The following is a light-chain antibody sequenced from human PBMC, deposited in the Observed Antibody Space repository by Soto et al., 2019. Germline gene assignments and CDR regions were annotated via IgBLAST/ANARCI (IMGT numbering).Light chain of an antibody. V-gene: IGKV3-15*01. CDR3: QQYDIWPPWT. CDR1: QSVSNN. Sequence: EIVMTQSPAFLSVSPGEGATLSCRASQSVSNNLAWYQQTPGQAPRVLIYGASPRATGIPARFSGGGSGTEFTHTISSLQSEDFAGDDCQQYDIWPPWTFGQGTKVEIK. CDR2: GAS. J-gene: IGKJ1*01.